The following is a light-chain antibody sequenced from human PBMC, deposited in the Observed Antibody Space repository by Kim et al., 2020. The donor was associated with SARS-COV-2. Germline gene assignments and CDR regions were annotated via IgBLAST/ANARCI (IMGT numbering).Light chain of an antibody. CDR2: GVS. CDR3: QQYGSSPLT. Sequence: SPGERATLSGRASQSVSSSYVAWYQQKPGQAPRLLIYGVSSRATGIPDRFSGSGSGTDFTLTSSRLEPEDFAVYYCQQYGSSPLTFGGGTKVDIK. J-gene: IGKJ4*01. CDR1: QSVSSSY. V-gene: IGKV3-20*01.